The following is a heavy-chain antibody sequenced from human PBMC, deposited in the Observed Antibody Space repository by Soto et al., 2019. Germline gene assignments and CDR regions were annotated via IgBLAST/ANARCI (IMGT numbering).Heavy chain of an antibody. CDR1: GGTFSSYA. V-gene: IGHV1-69*01. CDR2: IIPIFGTA. CDR3: ARDKGGSSSWYSPHFDY. J-gene: IGHJ4*02. D-gene: IGHD6-13*01. Sequence: QVQLVQSGAEVKKPGSSVKVSCKASGGTFSSYAISWVRQAPGQGLEWMGGIIPIFGTANYAQKFQGRVTITAAESTSTAYMELSRLRSEDTAVYYCARDKGGSSSWYSPHFDYWGQGTLVTVSS.